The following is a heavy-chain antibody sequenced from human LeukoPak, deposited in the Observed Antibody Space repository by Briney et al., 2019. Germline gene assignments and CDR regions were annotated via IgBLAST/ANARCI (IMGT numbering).Heavy chain of an antibody. V-gene: IGHV3-23*01. J-gene: IGHJ4*02. CDR2: IRSSGGST. CDR1: GFTFSSYA. D-gene: IGHD3-22*01. Sequence: GGSLRLSCAASGFTFSSYAMSWVRQAPGKGLEWVSSIRSSGGSTFYADSVRGRFTISRDNSKNTLYLQMNSLRGEDTAVYYCAKDNYYDRSDYYWRWGQETLVTVSS. CDR3: AKDNYYDRSDYYWR.